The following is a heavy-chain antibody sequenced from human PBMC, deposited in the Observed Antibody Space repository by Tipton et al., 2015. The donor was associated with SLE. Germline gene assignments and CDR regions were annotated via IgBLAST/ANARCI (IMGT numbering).Heavy chain of an antibody. CDR3: ARATREGAIPQYFQH. D-gene: IGHD2-21*01. CDR2: IYTSGST. J-gene: IGHJ1*01. Sequence: TLSLTCTVSGGSISSYYWSWIRQPAGKGLEWIGRIYTSGSTNYNPSLKSRVTMSVDTSKNQFSLKLSSVTAADTAVYYCARATREGAIPQYFQHWGQGTLVTVSS. V-gene: IGHV4-4*07. CDR1: GGSISSYY.